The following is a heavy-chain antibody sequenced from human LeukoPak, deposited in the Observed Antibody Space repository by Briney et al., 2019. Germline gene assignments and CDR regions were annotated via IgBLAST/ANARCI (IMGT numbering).Heavy chain of an antibody. CDR2: ISAYNGNT. J-gene: IGHJ3*02. CDR3: ASTHYDILTGGSPGAFDI. V-gene: IGHV1-18*01. CDR1: GYTFTSYG. Sequence: ASVKVSCKASGYTFTSYGISWVRQAPGQGLEWMGWISAYNGNTNYAQKLQGRVTMTTDTSTSTAYMELRSLRSDDTAVYYCASTHYDILTGGSPGAFDIWGQGTMVTVSS. D-gene: IGHD3-9*01.